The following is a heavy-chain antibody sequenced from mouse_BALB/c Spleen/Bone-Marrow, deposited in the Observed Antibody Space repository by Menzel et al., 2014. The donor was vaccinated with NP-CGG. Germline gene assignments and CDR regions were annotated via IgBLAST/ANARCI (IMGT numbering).Heavy chain of an antibody. CDR3: ARGTGTYFDV. CDR2: ITYDGSN. Sequence: EVKLVESGPGLVKPSRSLSLTCSVTGFSITSGYYWNWIRQFPGNKLEWMDYITYDGSNNYNPSLKNRLSITRDTSKNQFFLKLNSVTPEDTATYYCARGTGTYFDVWGAGTSVTVSS. D-gene: IGHD4-1*01. V-gene: IGHV3-6*02. CDR1: GFSITSGYY. J-gene: IGHJ1*01.